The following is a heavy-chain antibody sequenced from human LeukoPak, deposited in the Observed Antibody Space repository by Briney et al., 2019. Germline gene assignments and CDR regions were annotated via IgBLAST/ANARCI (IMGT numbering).Heavy chain of an antibody. Sequence: ASVKVSCRASGHTFNSYYINWVRQAPGQGLEWMGRINPSGSSASYAQKFQGRVNVTRDTSTSTVYMELSSLRSEDTALYYCATRILPYSSSSVFNSWGQGTLVTVSS. CDR1: GHTFNSYY. CDR2: INPSGSSA. J-gene: IGHJ4*02. D-gene: IGHD6-6*01. V-gene: IGHV1-46*02. CDR3: ATRILPYSSSSVFNS.